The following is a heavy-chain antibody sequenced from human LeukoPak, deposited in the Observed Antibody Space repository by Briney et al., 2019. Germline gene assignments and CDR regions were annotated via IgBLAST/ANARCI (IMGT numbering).Heavy chain of an antibody. V-gene: IGHV3-30*18. J-gene: IGHJ4*02. CDR2: ISYDGSNK. Sequence: GGSLRLSCAASGFTFSSYGMHWVRQAPGKGLEWVAVISYDGSNKYYADSVKGRFTISRDNSKNTLYLQMNSLRAEDTAVYYCAKGTGGSCYSMTDYWGQGTLVTVSS. CDR3: AKGTGGSCYSMTDY. D-gene: IGHD2-15*01. CDR1: GFTFSSYG.